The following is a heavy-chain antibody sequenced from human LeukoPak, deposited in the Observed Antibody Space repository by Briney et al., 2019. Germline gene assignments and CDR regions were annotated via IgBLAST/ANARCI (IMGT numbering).Heavy chain of an antibody. CDR1: GYTFTGYY. V-gene: IGHV1-2*02. Sequence: ASVKVSCKASGYTFTGYYIHWVRQAPGQGLEWMGWINPNSGGANYAQKFQGSITMTRDTSISTAYMELSRLRSDDTAVYYCVRGTTIFGVAPPDYWGQGTLVTVSS. J-gene: IGHJ4*02. D-gene: IGHD3-3*01. CDR3: VRGTTIFGVAPPDY. CDR2: INPNSGGA.